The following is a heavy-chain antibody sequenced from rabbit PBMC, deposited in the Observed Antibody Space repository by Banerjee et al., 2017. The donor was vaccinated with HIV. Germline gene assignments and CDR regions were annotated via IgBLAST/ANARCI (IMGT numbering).Heavy chain of an antibody. CDR2: INTSSGNT. D-gene: IGHD4-1*01. V-gene: IGHV1S45*01. CDR1: GIDFSSDYH. J-gene: IGHJ4*01. CDR3: ARDRGDWGYYFTL. Sequence: QLQLEESGGGLVKPGGTLTLTCKASGIDFSSDYHMCWVRQAPGQGLEWIACINTSSGNTVYASWAKGRFTISRTSSTTVTLQMTSLTAADTATYFCARDRGDWGYYFTLWGPGTLVTVS.